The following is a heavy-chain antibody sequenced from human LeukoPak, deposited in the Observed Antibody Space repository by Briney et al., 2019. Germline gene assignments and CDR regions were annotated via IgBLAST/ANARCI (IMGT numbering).Heavy chain of an antibody. D-gene: IGHD2-15*01. Sequence: MTSETLSLTCTVSGGSISSSSYYWGWIRQPPGKGLEWIGSIYYSGSTYYNPSLKSRVTISVDTSKNQFSLKLSSVTAADTAVYYCARAFCSGGSCYSDWGQGTLVTVSS. CDR3: ARAFCSGGSCYSD. CDR2: IYYSGST. J-gene: IGHJ4*02. CDR1: GGSISSSSYY. V-gene: IGHV4-39*01.